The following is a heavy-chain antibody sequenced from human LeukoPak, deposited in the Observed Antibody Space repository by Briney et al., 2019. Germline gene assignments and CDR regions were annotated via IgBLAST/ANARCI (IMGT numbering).Heavy chain of an antibody. CDR1: GYTFTSYD. J-gene: IGHJ5*02. CDR2: MNPNSGNT. D-gene: IGHD3-22*01. CDR3: ARAPYYYDSTDSP. Sequence: ASVKVSCKASGYTFTSYDINWVRQATGQGLEWMGWMNPNSGNTGYAQKFQGRVTMTRNTSISTAYMELGSLRSEDTAVYYCARAPYYYDSTDSPWGQGTLVTVSS. V-gene: IGHV1-8*01.